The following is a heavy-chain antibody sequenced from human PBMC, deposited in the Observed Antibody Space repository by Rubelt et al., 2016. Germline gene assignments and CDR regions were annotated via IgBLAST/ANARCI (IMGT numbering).Heavy chain of an antibody. V-gene: IGHV4-4*02. CDR1: GGSISSSNW. J-gene: IGHJ4*02. CDR2: IYHSGNT. D-gene: IGHD3-10*01. CDR3: ARHYGSGTYPLDY. Sequence: QLQLQESGPGLVKPSETLSLTCTVSGGSISSSNWWSWVRQPPGKGLEWIGEIYHSGNTNYNPSLESGVTMSVDTSKNQLSLRLSSVTAADTAVYYCARHYGSGTYPLDYWGQGILVTVSS.